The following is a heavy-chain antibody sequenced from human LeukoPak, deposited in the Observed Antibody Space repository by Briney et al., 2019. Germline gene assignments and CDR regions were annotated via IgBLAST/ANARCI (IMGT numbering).Heavy chain of an antibody. CDR3: ERLASREGSFDY. CDR2: IYPGDSDT. Sequence: GESLKISCKDSGHCFTSYWIGWVRQMPGKGLEWMGIIYPGDSDTRYSPSFQGQVTISADKSISTAYLQWSSLKASDTAMYYCERLASREGSFDYWGQGTLVTVSS. CDR1: GHCFTSYW. D-gene: IGHD3-10*01. V-gene: IGHV5-51*01. J-gene: IGHJ4*02.